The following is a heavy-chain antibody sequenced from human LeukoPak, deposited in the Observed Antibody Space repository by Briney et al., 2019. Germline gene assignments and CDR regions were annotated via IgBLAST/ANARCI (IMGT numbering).Heavy chain of an antibody. CDR3: ARDGPRDSSSWYGDFNY. Sequence: GASVKVSCKASGYTFTGYYMHWVRQAPGQGLGWMGWINPNSGGTNYAQKFQGRVTMTRDTSISTAYMELSRLRSDDTAVYYCARDGPRDSSSWYGDFNYWGQGTLVTVSS. CDR1: GYTFTGYY. CDR2: INPNSGGT. V-gene: IGHV1-2*02. J-gene: IGHJ4*02. D-gene: IGHD6-13*01.